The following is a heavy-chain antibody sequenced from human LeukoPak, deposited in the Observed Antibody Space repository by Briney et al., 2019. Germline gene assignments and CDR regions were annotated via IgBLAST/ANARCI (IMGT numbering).Heavy chain of an antibody. D-gene: IGHD3-9*01. CDR3: AKVSDDILTGYYYYYYYMDV. CDR1: GFTFSSYG. V-gene: IGHV3-23*01. Sequence: GGTLRLSCAASGFTFSSYGMSWVRQAPGKVLEWVSAISGSGGSTYYADSVKGRFTISRDNSKNTLYLQMNSLRAEDTAVYHCAKVSDDILTGYYYYYYYMDVWGKGTTVTISS. J-gene: IGHJ6*03. CDR2: ISGSGGST.